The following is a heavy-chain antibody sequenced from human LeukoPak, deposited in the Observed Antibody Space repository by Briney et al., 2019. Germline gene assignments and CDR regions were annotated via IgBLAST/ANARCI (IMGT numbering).Heavy chain of an antibody. J-gene: IGHJ4*02. CDR1: GLTFSTYW. V-gene: IGHV3-7*01. CDR2: INQYGSEK. D-gene: IGHD3-16*01. Sequence: GGYLRLSCAVSGLTFSTYWMTWVRQAPGKGLEWVASINQYGSEKYYVDSVKGRFTISRDNAKDSLYLQMNSLRDGDTAVYYCARSLGDDWGQGTLVTVSS. CDR3: ARSLGDD.